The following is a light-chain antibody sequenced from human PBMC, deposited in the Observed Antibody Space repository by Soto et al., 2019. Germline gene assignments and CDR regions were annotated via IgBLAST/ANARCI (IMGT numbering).Light chain of an antibody. CDR1: QSISSNY. Sequence: EIVLTQSPGTLSLSPGERATLSCRASQSISSNYLAWYQQKPGQAPRLLIYAASTRATGVPDKFTGSGSGTDFTLTISRLEPDDFAVFYCHHYGRSSIFTFGPGTTVDIK. V-gene: IGKV3-20*01. CDR2: AAS. J-gene: IGKJ3*01. CDR3: HHYGRSSIFT.